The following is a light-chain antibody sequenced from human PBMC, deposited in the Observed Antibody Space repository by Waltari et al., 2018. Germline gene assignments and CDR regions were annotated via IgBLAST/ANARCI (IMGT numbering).Light chain of an antibody. CDR2: DVT. J-gene: IGLJ1*01. V-gene: IGLV2-11*01. CDR3: CSYAGTYTYV. Sequence: QSALTQPRSVSGSPGQSVTISCTGISRDVGASQYVSWFQQHPGGAPKLLIFDVTEWPSGVPDRFSGSKSANTASLTISGLQPDDEADYYCCSYAGTYTYVFGPGTSVTVL. CDR1: SRDVGASQY.